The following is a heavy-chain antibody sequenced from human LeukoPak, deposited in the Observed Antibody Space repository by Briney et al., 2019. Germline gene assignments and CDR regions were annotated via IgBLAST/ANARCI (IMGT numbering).Heavy chain of an antibody. CDR3: ASHYSAAATFDY. Sequence: SETLSLTCTVSGGSISSYYWSWIRQPPGKGLEWIGYIYYSGSTNYNPSLKSRVTISVDTSKNQFSLKLSSVTAADTAVYYCASHYSAAATFDYWGQGTLVTVSS. CDR2: IYYSGST. D-gene: IGHD6-13*01. CDR1: GGSISSYY. V-gene: IGHV4-59*12. J-gene: IGHJ4*02.